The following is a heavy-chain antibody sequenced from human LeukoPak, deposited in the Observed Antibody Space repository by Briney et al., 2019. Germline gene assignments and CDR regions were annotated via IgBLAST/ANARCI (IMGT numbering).Heavy chain of an antibody. D-gene: IGHD2-21*02. CDR2: IIPIFGTA. J-gene: IGHJ4*02. Sequence: ASVKVSCKASGGTFSSYAISWLRQAPGQGLEWMGRIIPIFGTANYAQKFQGRVTINTDESTSTAYMELSSLRSEDTAVYYCARACGGDCYGGFDYWGQGTLVTVSS. CDR3: ARACGGDCYGGFDY. V-gene: IGHV1-69*05. CDR1: GGTFSSYA.